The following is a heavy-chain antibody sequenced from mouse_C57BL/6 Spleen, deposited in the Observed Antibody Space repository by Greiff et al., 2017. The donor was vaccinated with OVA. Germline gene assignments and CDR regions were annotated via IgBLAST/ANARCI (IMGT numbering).Heavy chain of an antibody. J-gene: IGHJ4*01. CDR3: TRGRGYYGSGYDAMDY. CDR2: IDPETGGT. CDR1: GYTFTDYE. D-gene: IGHD1-1*01. Sequence: QVQLQQSGAELVRPGASVTLSCKASGYTFTDYEMHWVKQTPVHGLEWIGAIDPETGGTAYNQKFKGKAILTADKSTSTAYMELRSLTSEDTAVYYCTRGRGYYGSGYDAMDYWGQGTSVTVSS. V-gene: IGHV1-15*01.